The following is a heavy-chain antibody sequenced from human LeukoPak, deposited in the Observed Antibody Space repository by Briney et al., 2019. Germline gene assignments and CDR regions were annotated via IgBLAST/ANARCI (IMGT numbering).Heavy chain of an antibody. J-gene: IGHJ4*02. CDR2: ITRNGDRK. D-gene: IGHD6-19*01. CDR3: VNQITGWVY. CDR1: GFTFSDLA. Sequence: GGSLRLSCSAFGFTFSDLAMHWVRQAPGKGLEYVSGITRNGDRKFYADSVKGRFTISRDNSKNTLYLQMSSLNPEDTAVYYCVNQITGWVYWGQGTLVTVSS. V-gene: IGHV3-64D*06.